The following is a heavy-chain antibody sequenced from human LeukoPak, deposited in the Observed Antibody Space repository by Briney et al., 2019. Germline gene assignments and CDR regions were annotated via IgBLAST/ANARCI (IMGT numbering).Heavy chain of an antibody. D-gene: IGHD3-10*01. J-gene: IGHJ5*02. CDR3: AIRKYGSGSLRWFDP. CDR1: GFTFSSYA. CDR2: ISGSGGST. V-gene: IGHV3-23*01. Sequence: GGSLRLSCAASGFTFSSYAMSWVRQAPGKGLEWVSTISGSGGSTYYADSVKGRFTISRDNFKNTLYLQMNSLRAEDTAVYYCAIRKYGSGSLRWFDPWGQGTLVTVSS.